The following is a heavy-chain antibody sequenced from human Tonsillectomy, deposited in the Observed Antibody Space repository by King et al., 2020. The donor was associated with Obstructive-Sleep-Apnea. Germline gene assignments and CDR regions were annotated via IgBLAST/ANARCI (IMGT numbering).Heavy chain of an antibody. J-gene: IGHJ4*02. CDR2: ISYDGSNK. V-gene: IGHV3-30*18. D-gene: IGHD6-13*01. CDR3: AKSLMGSWYGDY. CDR1: GFTFSNYG. Sequence: VQLVESGGGVVQPGRSLRLSCAASGFTFSNYGMHWVRQAPGKGREWVAVISYDGSNKYYADSVKGRFAFSRDTSKNRLYLQMNSLRAEDTAVYYCAKSLMGSWYGDYWGQGTLVTVSS.